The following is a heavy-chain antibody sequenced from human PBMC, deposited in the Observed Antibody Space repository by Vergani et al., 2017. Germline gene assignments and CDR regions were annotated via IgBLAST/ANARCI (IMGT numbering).Heavy chain of an antibody. CDR2: MNHSGST. V-gene: IGHV4-34*01. CDR3: ARGVIFLFGDHYFCYDMDV. D-gene: IGHD2-21*02. J-gene: IGHJ6*03. Sequence: QVQLQQWGAGLLKPSETLSLTCAVYGGSFSGYYWSWIRQPPGKGLEWNGEMNHSGSTNYNPSLKSRVTISVDTSKNQFSLMLSSVTAAATAVYYCARGVIFLFGDHYFCYDMDVWGKGTTVTVSS. CDR1: GGSFSGYY.